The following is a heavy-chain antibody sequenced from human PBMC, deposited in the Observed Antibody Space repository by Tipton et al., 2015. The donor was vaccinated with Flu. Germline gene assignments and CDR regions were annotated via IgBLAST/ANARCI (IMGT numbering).Heavy chain of an antibody. V-gene: IGHV4-39*07. CDR2: IYYSGST. CDR1: GGSISSSSYY. CDR3: ARRVVVPAAIYFDY. J-gene: IGHJ4*02. Sequence: TLSLTCTVSGGSISSSSYYWGWIRQPPGEGLEWIGSIYYSGSTYYNPSLKSRVTISVDTSKNRFSLKLSSVTAADTAVYYCARRVVVPAAIYFDYWGQGTLVTVSS. D-gene: IGHD2-2*01.